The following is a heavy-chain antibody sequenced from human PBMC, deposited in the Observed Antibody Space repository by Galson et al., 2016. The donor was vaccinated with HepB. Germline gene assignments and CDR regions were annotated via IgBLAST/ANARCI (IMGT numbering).Heavy chain of an antibody. CDR3: ARRSTADLYGMDV. CDR1: GYRFSSYW. CDR2: IYPGDSET. D-gene: IGHD3-16*01. Sequence: QSGADVKKSGESLKISCKGSGYRFSSYWIVWVRQMPGKGLERMGIIYPGDSETTYSPSFQGHVTISADKSISTAYLPWSSLKASDTAMYYCARRSTADLYGMDVWGQGTTVIVSS. J-gene: IGHJ6*02. V-gene: IGHV5-51*03.